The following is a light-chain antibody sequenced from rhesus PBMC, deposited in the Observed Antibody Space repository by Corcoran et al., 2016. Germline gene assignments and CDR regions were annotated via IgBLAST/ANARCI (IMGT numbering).Light chain of an antibody. CDR3: QQYSYWPLT. CDR2: GAS. CDR1: QSVNSN. V-gene: IGKV3-42*03. Sequence: EIGMTLSPATLSLSPGERAILSCRASQSVNSNLAWYQQRPGQAPRLLISGASRRATGIPERLSGRGFGTVFTLTISGLEPEGLALYYCQQYSYWPLTFGGWTKVEIK. J-gene: IGKJ4*01.